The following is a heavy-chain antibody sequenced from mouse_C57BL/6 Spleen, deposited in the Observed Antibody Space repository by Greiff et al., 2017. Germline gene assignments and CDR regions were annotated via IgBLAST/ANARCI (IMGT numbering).Heavy chain of an antibody. D-gene: IGHD1-1*01. J-gene: IGHJ2*01. CDR1: GYTFTSYW. V-gene: IGHV1-69*01. Sequence: QVQLQQPGAELVMPGASVKLSCKASGYTFTSYWMHWVKQRPGQGLEWIGEIDPSDSYTNYNHKFKGKSTLTVDKSSSTAYMQLSSLTSEDSAVYYCARGTTVVARSLDYWGQGTTLTVSS. CDR2: IDPSDSYT. CDR3: ARGTTVVARSLDY.